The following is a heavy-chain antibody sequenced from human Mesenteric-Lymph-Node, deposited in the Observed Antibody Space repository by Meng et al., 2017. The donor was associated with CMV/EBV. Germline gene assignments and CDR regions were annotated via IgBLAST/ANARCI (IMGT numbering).Heavy chain of an antibody. CDR3: ASGPGIAAAGRFDC. CDR2: INHRGST. V-gene: IGHV4-34*01. D-gene: IGHD6-13*01. Sequence: SETLSLTCGVSGGSFRDYYWAWIRQSPGKGLEWIGEINHRGSTNYNPSLKSRVTMSVDTSKNQFSLSLSSVTAADTAVYYCASGPGIAAAGRFDCWGQGTRVTVSS. J-gene: IGHJ4*02. CDR1: GGSFRDYY.